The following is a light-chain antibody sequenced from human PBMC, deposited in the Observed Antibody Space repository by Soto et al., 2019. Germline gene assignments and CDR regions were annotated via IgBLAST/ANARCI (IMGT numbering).Light chain of an antibody. CDR2: ATS. CDR3: QQSYSIPFT. Sequence: DIQMTQSPSSLSASVGDIVTITCRAGQGISTYLNWYQQKPGKAPKILIYATSSLQIGVPARFSASGSGTDFTLTISSLQPEDFATYYCQQSYSIPFTFGPGTKVDIK. J-gene: IGKJ3*01. CDR1: QGISTY. V-gene: IGKV1-39*01.